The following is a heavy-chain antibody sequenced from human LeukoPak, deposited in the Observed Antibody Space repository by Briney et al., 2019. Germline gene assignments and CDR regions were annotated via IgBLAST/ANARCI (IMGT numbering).Heavy chain of an antibody. D-gene: IGHD6-13*01. CDR2: ISSSGSTI. CDR3: ARAVGHSSSWSPIPGGDFDY. V-gene: IGHV3-48*03. J-gene: IGHJ4*02. Sequence: GGSLRLSCAASGFTFSSYEMNWVRQAPGKGLEWVSYISSSGSTIYYADSVKGRFTISRDNAKNSLYLQMNSLRAEDTAVYYCARAVGHSSSWSPIPGGDFDYWGQGTLVTVSS. CDR1: GFTFSSYE.